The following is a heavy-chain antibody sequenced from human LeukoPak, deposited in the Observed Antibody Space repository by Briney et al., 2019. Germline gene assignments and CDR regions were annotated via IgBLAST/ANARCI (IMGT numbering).Heavy chain of an antibody. Sequence: GGSLRLSRAASGFTFSGYAMNWVRQAPGKGLEWVSHIYSSDTTYADSVKGRFTISRDNAKNSMYLQMNSLRAEDTAVYYCARDYEGMCDYWGQGTLVTVSS. CDR1: GFTFSGYA. V-gene: IGHV3-48*04. CDR2: IYSSDTT. J-gene: IGHJ4*02. D-gene: IGHD3-16*01. CDR3: ARDYEGMCDY.